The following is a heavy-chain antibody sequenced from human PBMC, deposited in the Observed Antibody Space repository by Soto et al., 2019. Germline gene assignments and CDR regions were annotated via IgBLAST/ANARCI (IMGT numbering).Heavy chain of an antibody. CDR1: GGSISSGGYY. V-gene: IGHV4-31*03. Sequence: SETLSLTCTVSGGSISSGGYYWSWIRQHPGKGLELIGYIYYSVITYYNPSLKSRVTISVDTSKNQLSLKLSSVTAADTAVYYCARSSSPGYSTSYGPGLNWFDPWGQGTLVTVSS. J-gene: IGHJ5*02. D-gene: IGHD6-13*01. CDR2: IYYSVIT. CDR3: ARSSSPGYSTSYGPGLNWFDP.